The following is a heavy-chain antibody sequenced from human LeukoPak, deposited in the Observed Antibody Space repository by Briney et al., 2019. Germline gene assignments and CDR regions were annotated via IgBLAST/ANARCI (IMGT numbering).Heavy chain of an antibody. CDR2: IIDSGDTT. D-gene: IGHD2-8*02. CDR1: GFTFSNYV. V-gene: IGHV3-23*01. CDR3: AKGSTGASGYYFDS. Sequence: GGSLRLSCAASGFTFSNYVMGWVRQAPGKWLEWVSSIIDSGDTTYHADSVKGRFTVSRDNSDNTMSLQMNNLRAADTAIYYCAKGSTGASGYYFDSWGQGTLVTVSS. J-gene: IGHJ4*02.